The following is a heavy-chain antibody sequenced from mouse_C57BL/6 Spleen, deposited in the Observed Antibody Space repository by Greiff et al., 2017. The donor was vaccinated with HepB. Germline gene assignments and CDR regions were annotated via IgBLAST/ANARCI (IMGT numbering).Heavy chain of an antibody. CDR1: GFTFSSYG. D-gene: IGHD2-12*01. CDR3: ARRDDQYYAMDY. CDR2: ISSGGSYT. J-gene: IGHJ4*01. V-gene: IGHV5-6*02. Sequence: EVKVVESGGDLVKPGGSQKLSCAASGFTFSSYGMSWVRQTPDKRLEWVATISSGGSYTYYPDSVKGRFTISRDNAKNTLYLQMSSLKSEDTAMYYCARRDDQYYAMDYWGQGTSVTVSS.